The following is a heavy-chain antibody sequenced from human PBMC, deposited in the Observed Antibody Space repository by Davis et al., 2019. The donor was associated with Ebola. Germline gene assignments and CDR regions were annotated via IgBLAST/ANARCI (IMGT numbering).Heavy chain of an antibody. CDR1: GFSFSGYA. CDR3: ARDPSGGSGWSMGYYGMDV. D-gene: IGHD6-19*01. V-gene: IGHV3-23*01. Sequence: GGSLRLSCAASGFSFSGYAMSWVRQAPGKGLQWVSSISGSGGSTYYADSVKGRFTISRDNSKNTIYLQMNSLRAEDTAVYYCARDPSGGSGWSMGYYGMDVWGKRTTVTVSS. CDR2: ISGSGGST. J-gene: IGHJ6*04.